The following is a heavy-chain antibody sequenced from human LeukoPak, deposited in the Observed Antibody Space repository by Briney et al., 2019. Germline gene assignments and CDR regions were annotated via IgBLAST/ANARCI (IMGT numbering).Heavy chain of an antibody. V-gene: IGHV1-8*01. J-gene: IGHJ6*03. CDR2: MNPNSGNT. CDR3: ARGLSGNRSSWPRRYYYYYMDV. Sequence: ASVKVSCKASGYTFTSYDINWVRQATGQGLEWMGWMNPNSGNTGYAQKFQGRVTMTRNTSISTAYMELSSLRSEDTAVYYCARGLSGNRSSWPRRYYYYYMDVWGKGTTVTVSS. CDR1: GYTFTSYD. D-gene: IGHD6-13*01.